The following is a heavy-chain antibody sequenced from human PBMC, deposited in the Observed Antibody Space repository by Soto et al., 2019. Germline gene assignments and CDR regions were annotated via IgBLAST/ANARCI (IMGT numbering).Heavy chain of an antibody. Sequence: QVQLVQSGAEVKKPGASVKVSCKASGYIFTNYDINWLRQATGQGLEYLGWIYPNSGNTGYVQKFKGRVTMTRNTXXXXXXXXXXXXXXXXXXXXXXXXXXXXXXXXXXXXXXXQGTLVTVSS. V-gene: IGHV1-8*01. CDR2: IYPNSGNT. J-gene: IGHJ5*02. CDR1: GYIFTNYD. CDR3: XXXXXXXXXXXXXXX.